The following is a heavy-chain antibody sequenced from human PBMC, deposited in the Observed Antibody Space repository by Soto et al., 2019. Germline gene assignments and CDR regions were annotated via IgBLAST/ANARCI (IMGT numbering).Heavy chain of an antibody. CDR2: IIPILGIA. D-gene: IGHD4-17*01. V-gene: IGHV1-69*02. CDR3: ARSPTVTTSYYYYYDDMDV. CDR1: GGTFSSYT. Sequence: QVQLVQSGAEVKKPGASVKVSCTASGGTFSSYTISWVRQAPGQGLEWMGRIIPILGIANYAQKFQGRVTITADKSTSTAYMELSSLRSEDTAVYYCARSPTVTTSYYYYYDDMDVWGKGTTVTVFS. J-gene: IGHJ6*03.